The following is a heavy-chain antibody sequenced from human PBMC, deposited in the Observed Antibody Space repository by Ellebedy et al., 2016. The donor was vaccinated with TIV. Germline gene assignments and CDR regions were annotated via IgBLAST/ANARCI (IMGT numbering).Heavy chain of an antibody. J-gene: IGHJ6*02. V-gene: IGHV1-69*13. Sequence: SVQVSCXASGGTFSSYAISWVRQAPGQGLEWMGGIIPIFGTANYAQKFQGRVTITADESTSTAYMELSSLRSEDTAVYYCASGYCGGDCYPGTYYCYYYGMDVWGQGTTVTVSS. CDR1: GGTFSSYA. D-gene: IGHD2-21*02. CDR3: ASGYCGGDCYPGTYYCYYYGMDV. CDR2: IIPIFGTA.